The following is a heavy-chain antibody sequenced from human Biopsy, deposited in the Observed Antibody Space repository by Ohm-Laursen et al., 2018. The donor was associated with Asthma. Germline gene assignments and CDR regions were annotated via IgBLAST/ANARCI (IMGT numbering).Heavy chain of an antibody. CDR1: GDSFSNYA. CDR3: ALSQFDY. J-gene: IGHJ4*02. Sequence: SSVKVSCKASGDSFSNYAISWVRQAPGQGLEWMGGLIPVLGTPDRAQMFEGRVTITADESTSTAYMELSSLSSEDTAVYYCALSQFDYWGQGTLLTVSS. CDR2: LIPVLGTP. V-gene: IGHV1-69*01.